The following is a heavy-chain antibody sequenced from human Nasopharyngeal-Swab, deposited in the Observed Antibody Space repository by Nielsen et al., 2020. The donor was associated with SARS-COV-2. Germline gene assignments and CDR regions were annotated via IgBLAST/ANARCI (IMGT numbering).Heavy chain of an antibody. CDR2: IYYSGNT. Sequence: SETLSLTCTVSGASISSSNYYWVWIRQPPGKGLEWIGTIYYSGNTYFNPSLKSRVTMSVDTSKHQFSLNLSSVTAADTALYYCARHSSGWSFDYWDHGILVTVSS. CDR3: ARHSSGWSFDY. V-gene: IGHV4-39*01. D-gene: IGHD6-19*01. J-gene: IGHJ4*01. CDR1: GASISSSNYY.